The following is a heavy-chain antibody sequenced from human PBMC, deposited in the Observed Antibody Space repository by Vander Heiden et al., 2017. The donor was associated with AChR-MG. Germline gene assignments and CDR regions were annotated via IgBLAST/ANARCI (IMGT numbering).Heavy chain of an antibody. CDR1: GGSMSNYY. D-gene: IGHD1-26*01. V-gene: IGHV4-59*01. CDR3: ARGGDGTNSWHYYYYAMDV. Sequence: QVQLQESGPGLVKPSETLSLTCTVSGGSMSNYYWSWIRQPPGKGLEWIGYIYYSGSTNYNPSLKRRVTVSVDTPKNQFSLKLNSVTAADTAVYYCARGGDGTNSWHYYYYAMDVWGQGTTVTVSS. CDR2: IYYSGST. J-gene: IGHJ6*02.